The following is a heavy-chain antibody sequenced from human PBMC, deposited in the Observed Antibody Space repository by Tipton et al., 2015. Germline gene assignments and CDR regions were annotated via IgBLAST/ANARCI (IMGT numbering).Heavy chain of an antibody. D-gene: IGHD3-9*01. Sequence: SSYRMSWVRQAPGKGLEWIGSISHSGNTYYNPSLKSRVTMSRDTSKNQFSLKLTSVTAADTAVYYCACQDYDSLTRDYQTVDYWGQGTLVTVSS. CDR1: SSYR. J-gene: IGHJ4*02. CDR3: ACQDYDSLTRDYQTVDY. CDR2: ISHSGNT. V-gene: IGHV4-39*07.